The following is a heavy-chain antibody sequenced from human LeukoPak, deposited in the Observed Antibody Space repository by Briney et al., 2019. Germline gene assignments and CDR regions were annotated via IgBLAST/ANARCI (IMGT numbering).Heavy chain of an antibody. CDR1: GFTFSNYE. V-gene: IGHV3-21*01. J-gene: IGHJ4*02. CDR3: AREVWGSNYFDY. CDR2: ISSSSSYI. Sequence: PGGSVRLSCAASGFTFSNYEMHWVRQAPGKGLEWVSSISSSSSYIYYADSVKGRFTISRDNAKNSLYLQMNSLRAEDTAVYYCAREVWGSNYFDYWGQGTLVTVSS. D-gene: IGHD3-16*01.